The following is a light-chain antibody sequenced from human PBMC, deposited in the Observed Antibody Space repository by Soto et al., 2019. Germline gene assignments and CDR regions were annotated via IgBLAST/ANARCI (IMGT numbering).Light chain of an antibody. J-gene: IGLJ2*01. V-gene: IGLV1-47*02. CDR2: STN. CDR1: RANIGTNY. Sequence: QAVVTQPTSASGTPGQRVTISWSGSRANIGTNYVYWYQQLPGTAPKLVIYSTNKRPSGVPDRISGSKSGTSASLAISGLRSDDEATYYCAAWDDSLSGPVFGGGTKLTVL. CDR3: AAWDDSLSGPV.